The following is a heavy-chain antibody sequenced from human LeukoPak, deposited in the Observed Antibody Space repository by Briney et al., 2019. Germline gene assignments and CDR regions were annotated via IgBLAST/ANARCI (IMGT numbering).Heavy chain of an antibody. CDR2: IKNDGAVK. V-gene: IGHV3-7*01. CDR3: AKDSYSKGDF. J-gene: IGHJ4*02. CDR1: GFTFSYHW. D-gene: IGHD6-13*01. Sequence: PGGSLRLSCAASGFTFSYHWMTWVRQAPGKGLEWVANIKNDGAVKNYVDSVKGRFIISRDNAKNSLYLQMNSLRAEDTAVYYCAKDSYSKGDFWGQGVLVTVSS.